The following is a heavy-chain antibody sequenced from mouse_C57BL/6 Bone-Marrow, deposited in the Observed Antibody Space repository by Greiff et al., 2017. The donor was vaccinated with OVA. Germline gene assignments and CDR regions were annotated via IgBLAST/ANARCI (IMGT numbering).Heavy chain of an antibody. V-gene: IGHV1-50*01. D-gene: IGHD4-1*01. CDR2: IDPSDSYT. J-gene: IGHJ3*01. CDR1: GYTFTSYW. CDR3: REVTGTLAY. Sequence: QVQLQQPGAELVKPGASVKLSCKASGYTFTSYWMQWVKQRPGQGLEWIGEIDPSDSYTNYNQKFKGKATLTVDTSSSTAYMQLSSLTSEDSAVYYCREVTGTLAYWGQGTLVTVSA.